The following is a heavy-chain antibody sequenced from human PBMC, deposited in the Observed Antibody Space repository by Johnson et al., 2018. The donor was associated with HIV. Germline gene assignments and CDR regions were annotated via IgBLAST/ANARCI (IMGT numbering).Heavy chain of an antibody. CDR3: AKDITYDSSDYYYSLNREFAFDI. D-gene: IGHD3-22*01. J-gene: IGHJ3*02. CDR2: ISYDGSNK. V-gene: IGHV3-30*14. Sequence: VQLVESGGGVVQPGRSLRLSCAASGFTFSSYAMHWVRQAPGKGLEWVAVISYDGSNKYYADSVKGRFTISRDDYKNTLYLQMNSLRAEDTAVYYCAKDITYDSSDYYYSLNREFAFDIWGQGTMVTVSS. CDR1: GFTFSSYA.